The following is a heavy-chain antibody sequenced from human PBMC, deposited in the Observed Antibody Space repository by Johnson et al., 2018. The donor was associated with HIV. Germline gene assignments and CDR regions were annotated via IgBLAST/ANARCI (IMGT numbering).Heavy chain of an antibody. CDR2: IYSGDTT. J-gene: IGHJ3*02. CDR1: GFTVSTNY. Sequence: VQLVESGGGLVQPGGSLRLSCAASGFTVSTNYMSWIRQAPGTGLEWVSVIYSGDTTYYAGSVKGRFTISRDNSKNTLYLQMNSLRVDDTAIYYCARAYTYGDFDIWGQGTMVTVSS. CDR3: ARAYTYGDFDI. V-gene: IGHV3-66*01. D-gene: IGHD5-18*01.